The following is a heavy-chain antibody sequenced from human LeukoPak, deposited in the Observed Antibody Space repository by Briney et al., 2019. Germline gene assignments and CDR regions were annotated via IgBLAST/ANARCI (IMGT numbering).Heavy chain of an antibody. CDR1: GGSISSSSYY. J-gene: IGHJ2*01. V-gene: IGHV4-39*01. CDR2: IYYSGST. Sequence: SETLSLTCTVSGGSISSSSYYWGWIRQPPGKGLEWIGSIYYSGSTYYNPSLKSRVTISVDTSKNQFSLKLSSVTAADTAVYYCARPVQYYYDSSGYYKTGWYFDLWGRGTLVTVSS. CDR3: ARPVQYYYDSSGYYKTGWYFDL. D-gene: IGHD3-22*01.